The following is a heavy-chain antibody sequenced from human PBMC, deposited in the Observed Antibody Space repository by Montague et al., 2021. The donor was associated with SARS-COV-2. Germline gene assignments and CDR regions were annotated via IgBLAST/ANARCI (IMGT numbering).Heavy chain of an antibody. CDR2: ISSRSSYI. Sequence: SLRLSCAASGFTFSSYSMNWVRQAPGKGLEWVSSISSRSSYIYYADSVKGRFTISRDNAKNSQYLQMNSLRAEDTAVYYCARVTGMTEGYWGQGTLVTVSS. V-gene: IGHV3-21*01. J-gene: IGHJ4*02. D-gene: IGHD1-20*01. CDR3: ARVTGMTEGY. CDR1: GFTFSSYS.